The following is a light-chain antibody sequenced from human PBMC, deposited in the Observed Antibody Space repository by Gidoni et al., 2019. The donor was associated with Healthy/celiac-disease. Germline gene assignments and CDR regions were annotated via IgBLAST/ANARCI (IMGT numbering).Light chain of an antibody. Sequence: QSVLPQPPSASGTPGQRVTISCSGSSSNIGSNYVYCYQHLPGTAPKLLIYRNNQRPSGFPDRFSGSKSGTSASLAISGLRSEDEADYYCAAWDDSLSGWVFGGGTKLTVL. CDR2: RNN. J-gene: IGLJ3*02. CDR3: AAWDDSLSGWV. V-gene: IGLV1-47*01. CDR1: SSNIGSNY.